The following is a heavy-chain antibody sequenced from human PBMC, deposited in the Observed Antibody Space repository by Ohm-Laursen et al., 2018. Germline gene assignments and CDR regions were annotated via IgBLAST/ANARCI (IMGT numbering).Heavy chain of an antibody. CDR1: GYSISSGYF. V-gene: IGHV4-38-2*01. J-gene: IGHJ5*02. CDR3: ARGLWWFDP. Sequence: SDTLSLTRAVSGYSISSGYFWGWIRQPPGKGLEWIGTIYHSGSTYYNPSLKSRVTISVDTSKNQFSLKLSSVTAADTALYYCARGLWWFDPWGQGTLVTVSS. CDR2: IYHSGST.